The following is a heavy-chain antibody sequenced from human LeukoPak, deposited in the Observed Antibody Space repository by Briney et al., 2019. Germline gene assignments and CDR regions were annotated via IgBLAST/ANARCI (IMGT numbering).Heavy chain of an antibody. CDR2: IYSTGDT. Sequence: SETLSLTCTVSSGSIRSYLWAWIRQPAGKTLEWIGRIYSTGDTDYNPSLKSRVTMSVDTSKNQFSLDLRSVTTADTAFYYCARNGYTKSWTHLDYWGQGILVSVSS. CDR3: ARNGYTKSWTHLDY. J-gene: IGHJ4*02. V-gene: IGHV4-4*07. CDR1: SGSIRSYL. D-gene: IGHD3/OR15-3a*01.